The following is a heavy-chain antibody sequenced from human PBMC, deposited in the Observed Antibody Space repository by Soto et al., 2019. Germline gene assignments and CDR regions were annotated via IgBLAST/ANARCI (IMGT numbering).Heavy chain of an antibody. CDR2: IYYSGST. D-gene: IGHD6-13*01. CDR1: GGSVSSGSYY. Sequence: VQLQESGPGLVKPSETLSLTCTVSGGSVSSGSYYWSWIRQPPGKGQEWIGYIYYSGSTNYNPSLKSRVTISVDTSKNQFSLKLSSVTAADTAVYYCARGPRPGIAAAGHFDYWGQGTLVTVSS. V-gene: IGHV4-61*01. CDR3: ARGPRPGIAAAGHFDY. J-gene: IGHJ4*02.